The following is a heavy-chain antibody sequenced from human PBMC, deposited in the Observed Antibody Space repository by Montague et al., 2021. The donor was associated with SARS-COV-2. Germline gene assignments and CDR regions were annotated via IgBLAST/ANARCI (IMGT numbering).Heavy chain of an antibody. CDR1: GGSISTYY. V-gene: IGHV4-59*01. Sequence: SETLSLTCTVSGGSISTYYWNWIRQSPGKGLEWIGCVSDSGSTNXNPSLKSRIAISVATSKSQFSLKLTAVTAADTAVYYCERGRGWLVFDYWGQGTRVTVSS. CDR3: ERGRGWLVFDY. D-gene: IGHD6-19*01. CDR2: VSDSGST. J-gene: IGHJ4*02.